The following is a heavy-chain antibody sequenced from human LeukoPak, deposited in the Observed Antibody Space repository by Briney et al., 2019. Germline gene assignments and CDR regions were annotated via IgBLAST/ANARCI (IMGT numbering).Heavy chain of an antibody. CDR2: ISIRSSYI. CDR3: ARAAYTIAAAGTNFGY. Sequence: GRSLRLSCAASGFTFSSYSMNWVRQAPGKGLEWLSSISIRSSYIYYADSVKGRFTISRDNAKNSLYLQMNSLRAEDTAVYYCARAAYTIAAAGTNFGYWGQGTLVTVSS. V-gene: IGHV3-21*01. D-gene: IGHD6-13*01. CDR1: GFTFSSYS. J-gene: IGHJ4*02.